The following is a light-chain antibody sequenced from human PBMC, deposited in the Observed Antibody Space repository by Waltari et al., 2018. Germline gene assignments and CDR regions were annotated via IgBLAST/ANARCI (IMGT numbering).Light chain of an antibody. V-gene: IGKV1-39*01. CDR2: GAS. CDR3: QQTYSTHLT. Sequence: DLQLTQSPPSLSASVGDSVTITCRASQRISMFLNWYQQKPGKAPNLLIYGASSLQRGVPSRFSGSGSGTDFTLTISSLHPEDFATYYCQQTYSTHLTFGGGTKVEIK. J-gene: IGKJ4*01. CDR1: QRISMF.